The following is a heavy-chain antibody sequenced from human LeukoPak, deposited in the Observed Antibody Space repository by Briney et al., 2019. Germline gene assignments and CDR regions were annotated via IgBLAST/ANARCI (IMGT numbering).Heavy chain of an antibody. J-gene: IGHJ5*02. V-gene: IGHV1-69*01. CDR2: IIPIFGTA. CDR1: GGTFSSYA. D-gene: IGHD2-8*01. Sequence: GSSVKVSCKASGGTFSSYAISWVRQAPGQGLEWMGGIIPIFGTANYAQKFQGRVTITADESTSTAYMELSSLRSEDTAVYYCARVGAILYPPEFDPWGQGTLVTVSS. CDR3: ARVGAILYPPEFDP.